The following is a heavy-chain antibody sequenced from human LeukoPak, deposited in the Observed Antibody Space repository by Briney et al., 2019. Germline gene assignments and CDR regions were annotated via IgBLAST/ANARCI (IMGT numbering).Heavy chain of an antibody. V-gene: IGHV3-53*01. Sequence: GGSLRLSCAASGFTPSSNDMSWVRQAPGKGLECISVIYSGGSTDYADSVKGRFTISRDNAKNSLYLQMNSLRAEDTAVYYCAELGITMIGGVWGKGTTVTISS. J-gene: IGHJ6*03. CDR1: GFTPSSND. D-gene: IGHD3-10*02. CDR3: AELGITMIGGV. CDR2: IYSGGST.